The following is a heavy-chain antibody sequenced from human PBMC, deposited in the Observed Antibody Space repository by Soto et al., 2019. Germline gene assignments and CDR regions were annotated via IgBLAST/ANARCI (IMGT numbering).Heavy chain of an antibody. CDR1: GFSFVNYA. Sequence: GGSLRLSCAASGFSFVNYAMNWVRQAPGKGLEWVSGLSGSGTSTYYADSVKGRFTISRDHSRDTLFLPMNSLTADDTAVYYCAKATKNSGWFNPLHSWGQGALAAVYS. CDR3: AKATKNSGWFNPLHS. CDR2: LSGSGTST. V-gene: IGHV3-23*01. D-gene: IGHD6-19*01. J-gene: IGHJ4*02.